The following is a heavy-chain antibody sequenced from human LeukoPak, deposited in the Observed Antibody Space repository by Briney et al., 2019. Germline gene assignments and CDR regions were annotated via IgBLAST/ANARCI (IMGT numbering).Heavy chain of an antibody. CDR1: GFTFDDYG. CDR3: ARDLGIAVAGNFDY. CDR2: IYWNGGST. V-gene: IGHV3-20*04. J-gene: IGHJ4*02. Sequence: GGSLRLSCAASGFTFDDYGMSGVRPAPGKGLEWVSGIYWNGGSTGYADSVKSRFTISRDNAKNSLYLQMNSLRAEDTALYYCARDLGIAVAGNFDYWGQGTLVTVSS. D-gene: IGHD6-19*01.